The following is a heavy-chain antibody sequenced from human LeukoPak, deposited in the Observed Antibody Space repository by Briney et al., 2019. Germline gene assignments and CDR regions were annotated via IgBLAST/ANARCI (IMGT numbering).Heavy chain of an antibody. Sequence: PSETLSLTCSVSGTSISSLYWSWSRQPPGKGLEWIGYIYYTGSTNYNPSLKSPVTIFVDTSKNQFSLRLSSVTAADTAVYYCARHRAYSSSSPFDYWGQGTLVTVSS. CDR3: ARHRAYSSSSPFDY. J-gene: IGHJ4*02. CDR2: IYYTGST. V-gene: IGHV4-59*08. D-gene: IGHD6-6*01. CDR1: GTSISSLY.